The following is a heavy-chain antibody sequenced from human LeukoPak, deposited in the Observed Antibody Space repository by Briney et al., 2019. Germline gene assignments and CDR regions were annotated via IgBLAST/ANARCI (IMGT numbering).Heavy chain of an antibody. V-gene: IGHV1-24*01. CDR2: FDPEDGET. Sequence: ASVKVSCKLSGYTLTELSMHWVRQAPGKGLEWMGCFDPEDGETIYAQKFHGRVTMTEDTSTDTAYMELSSLRSEDTAVFYCATRLALYFGEHLNYFDYWGQGTLVTVSS. J-gene: IGHJ4*02. CDR1: GYTLTELS. CDR3: ATRLALYFGEHLNYFDY. D-gene: IGHD3-10*01.